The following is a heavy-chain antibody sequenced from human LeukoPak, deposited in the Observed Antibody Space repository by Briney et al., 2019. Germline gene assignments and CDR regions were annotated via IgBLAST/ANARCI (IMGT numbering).Heavy chain of an antibody. CDR2: INPNSGGT. J-gene: IGHJ3*02. Sequence: ASVKVSCKASGYTFTGYYMHWVRQAPGQGLEWMGWINPNSGGTNYAQKFQGRVTMTRDTSISTAYMELSRLRSDDTAVYYCARDGIVTTSAFDIWGQGTMVTVSS. V-gene: IGHV1-2*02. D-gene: IGHD4-17*01. CDR3: ARDGIVTTSAFDI. CDR1: GYTFTGYY.